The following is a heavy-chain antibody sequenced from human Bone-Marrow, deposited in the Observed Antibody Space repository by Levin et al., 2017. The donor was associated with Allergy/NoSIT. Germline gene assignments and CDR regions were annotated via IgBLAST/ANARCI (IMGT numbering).Heavy chain of an antibody. Sequence: PGGSLRLSCLASGFIFSDYFMTWMRLTPGNGLEWIASIGGGGTSAYYADSVKDRFTISRDNAKKSLFLQMNSLRAEDTAIYYCARGNSARDGTFDLWGPGTMVVVSS. CDR2: IGGGGTSA. J-gene: IGHJ3*01. D-gene: IGHD1/OR15-1a*01. CDR3: ARGNSARDGTFDL. CDR1: GFIFSDYF. V-gene: IGHV3-11*01.